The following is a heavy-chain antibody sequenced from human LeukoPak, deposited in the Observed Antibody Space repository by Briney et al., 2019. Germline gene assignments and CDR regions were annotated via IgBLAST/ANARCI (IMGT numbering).Heavy chain of an antibody. CDR3: ARGYLKGVMVYAKGSDSSLNFDD. J-gene: IGHJ4*02. D-gene: IGHD2-8*01. CDR1: GYTFTSYD. Sequence: GASVKVSCKASGYTFTSYDINWVRQATGQGLEWRGWMNPNSGNTGYAQKFQGRVTITRNTSISTAYMELSSLRSEDTSVYYWARGYLKGVMVYAKGSDSSLNFDDWGKGTMVTVSS. V-gene: IGHV1-8*03. CDR2: MNPNSGNT.